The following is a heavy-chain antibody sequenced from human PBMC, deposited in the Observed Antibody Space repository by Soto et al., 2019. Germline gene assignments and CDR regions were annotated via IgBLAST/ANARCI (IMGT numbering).Heavy chain of an antibody. CDR1: GVTVSDYY. Sequence: QVQLVESGGGLVKPGGSLRLSCAVSGVTVSDYYMTWIRQARGKGLEWVSYISSSTSDTNYADSVKGRFTISRHNAKNSLFLQMNRLRAEDTAVYYCARGTGAAADYSDLWGQGTLVTFSS. CDR3: ARGTGAAADYSDL. J-gene: IGHJ4*02. CDR2: ISSSTSDT. D-gene: IGHD6-13*01. V-gene: IGHV3-11*05.